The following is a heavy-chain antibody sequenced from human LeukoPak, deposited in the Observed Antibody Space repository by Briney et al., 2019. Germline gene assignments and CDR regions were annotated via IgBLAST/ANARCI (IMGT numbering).Heavy chain of an antibody. D-gene: IGHD5-12*01. Sequence: PSETLSLTCTVSGGSISITGISWNWVRQPPGKGLEWIGCVYHSGSTYLNPSLKSRVTISVDTSKNQFFLKLSSVTAADTAVYYCARGGVDKPSNWFDPWGQGTLVTVSS. J-gene: IGHJ5*02. V-gene: IGHV4-30-2*01. CDR2: VYHSGST. CDR1: GGSISITGIS. CDR3: ARGGVDKPSNWFDP.